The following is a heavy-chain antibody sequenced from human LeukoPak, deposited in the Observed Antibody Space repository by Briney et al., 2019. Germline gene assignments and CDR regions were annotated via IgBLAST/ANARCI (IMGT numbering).Heavy chain of an antibody. CDR1: GGSFSGYY. Sequence: SQTLSLTCAVYGGSFSGYYWSWIRQPPGKGLEWIGEINHSGSTNYNPSLKSRVTISVDTSKNQFSLKLGSVTAADTAVYYCARGLWGFDYWGQGTLVTVSS. CDR3: ARGLWGFDY. V-gene: IGHV4-34*01. J-gene: IGHJ4*02. D-gene: IGHD3-16*01. CDR2: INHSGST.